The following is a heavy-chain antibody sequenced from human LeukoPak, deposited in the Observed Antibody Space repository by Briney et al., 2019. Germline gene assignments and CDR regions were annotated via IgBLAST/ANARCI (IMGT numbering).Heavy chain of an antibody. D-gene: IGHD3-3*01. Sequence: SETLSLTCTVSGGSTNNYYLSWIRQPAGKGLEWIGRIYTSGNTSYSPSLKSRVTMSVDTSKNQFSLKLSSVTAADTAVYYCARDRDFWSGFFDYWGQGTLVTVSS. J-gene: IGHJ4*02. V-gene: IGHV4-4*07. CDR2: IYTSGNT. CDR1: GGSTNNYY. CDR3: ARDRDFWSGFFDY.